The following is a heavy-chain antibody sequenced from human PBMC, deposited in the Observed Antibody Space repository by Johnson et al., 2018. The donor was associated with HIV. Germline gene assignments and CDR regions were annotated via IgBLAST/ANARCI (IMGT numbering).Heavy chain of an antibody. Sequence: VQLVESGGGLVQPGGSLRLSCAASGFTVSSNYMSWVRQAPGKGLEWVSVIYSGGSTYYADSVKGRFTISRDNSKNTLYLQMNSLRAEDTAVYYCATSYYYDSSYDAFDIWGQGTMVTVSS. CDR1: GFTVSSNY. V-gene: IGHV3-66*02. CDR2: IYSGGST. CDR3: ATSYYYDSSYDAFDI. D-gene: IGHD3-22*01. J-gene: IGHJ3*02.